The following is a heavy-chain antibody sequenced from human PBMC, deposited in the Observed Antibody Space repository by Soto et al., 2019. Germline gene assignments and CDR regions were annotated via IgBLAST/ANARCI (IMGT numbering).Heavy chain of an antibody. Sequence: GESLKISCKGSGYSFTSYWIGWVRQMPGKGLEWMGIIYPGDSDTRYSPSFQGQVTISADKSISTAYLQWSSLKASDAAMYYCARTYYYDSSGYYYRPLDYWGQGTLVTVSS. CDR1: GYSFTSYW. D-gene: IGHD3-22*01. V-gene: IGHV5-51*01. CDR3: ARTYYYDSSGYYYRPLDY. CDR2: IYPGDSDT. J-gene: IGHJ4*02.